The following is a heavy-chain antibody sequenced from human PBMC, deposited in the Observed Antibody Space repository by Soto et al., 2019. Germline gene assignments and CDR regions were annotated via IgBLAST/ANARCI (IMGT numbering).Heavy chain of an antibody. D-gene: IGHD3-3*01. V-gene: IGHV4-61*01. CDR1: GGSVSSGSYY. CDR2: IYYSGST. J-gene: IGHJ4*02. CDR3: ARFRTTNWSGYYWGFDY. Sequence: SETLSLTCTVSGGSVSSGSYYWSWIRQPPGKGLEWIGYIYYSGSTNYNPSLKSRVTISVDTSKNQFSLKLSSVTAADTAVYYCARFRTTNWSGYYWGFDYWGQGTLVTVSS.